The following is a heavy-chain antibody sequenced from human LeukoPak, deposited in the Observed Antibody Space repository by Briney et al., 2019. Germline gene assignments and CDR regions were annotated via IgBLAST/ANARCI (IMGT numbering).Heavy chain of an antibody. CDR2: ISYDGSNK. D-gene: IGHD6-19*01. V-gene: IGHV3-30*18. J-gene: IGHJ4*02. CDR1: GFTFSSYG. CDR3: AKDLIAVAGLFDY. Sequence: GGSLRLPCAASGFTFSSYGMHWVRQAPGKGLEWVAVISYDGSNKYYADPVKGRFTISRDNSKNTLYLQMNSLRAEDTAVYYCAKDLIAVAGLFDYWGQGTLVTVSS.